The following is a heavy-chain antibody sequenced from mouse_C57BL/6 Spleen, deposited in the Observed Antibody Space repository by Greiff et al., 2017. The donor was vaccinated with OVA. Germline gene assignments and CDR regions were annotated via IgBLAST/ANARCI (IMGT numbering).Heavy chain of an antibody. Sequence: VQLQQPGAELVKPGASVKLSCKASGYTFTSYWMQWVKQRPGQGLEWIGEIDPSDSYTNYNQKFKGKATLTVDTSSSTAYMQLSSLTSEDSAVYSCARPAQYYFDYWGQGTTLTVSS. CDR2: IDPSDSYT. CDR1: GYTFTSYW. CDR3: ARPAQYYFDY. V-gene: IGHV1-50*01. J-gene: IGHJ2*01. D-gene: IGHD3-2*02.